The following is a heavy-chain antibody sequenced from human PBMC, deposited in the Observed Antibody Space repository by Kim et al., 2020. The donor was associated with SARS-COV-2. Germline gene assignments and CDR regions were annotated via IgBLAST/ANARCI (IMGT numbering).Heavy chain of an antibody. D-gene: IGHD3-9*01. Sequence: KSRFTISRDNSKNSLYLQMNSLRAEDTALYYCAKLGGYDILTGYEGRAFDIWGQGTMVTVSS. V-gene: IGHV3-43D*03. J-gene: IGHJ3*02. CDR3: AKLGGYDILTGYEGRAFDI.